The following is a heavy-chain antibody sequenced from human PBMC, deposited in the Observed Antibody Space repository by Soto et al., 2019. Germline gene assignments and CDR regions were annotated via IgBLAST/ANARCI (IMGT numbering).Heavy chain of an antibody. V-gene: IGHV1-18*04. Sequence: QVQLVQSGAEVKKPGASVKVSCKASGYTFTSYGISWVRQAPGQGLEWMGWISAYNGNTNYAQKLQGRVTMTTDTSTSTGYMEPRSLRADDTAVYYCAGEYCSSTSCRIYGMDVWGQGTTVTVSS. J-gene: IGHJ6*02. CDR3: AGEYCSSTSCRIYGMDV. CDR2: ISAYNGNT. D-gene: IGHD2-2*01. CDR1: GYTFTSYG.